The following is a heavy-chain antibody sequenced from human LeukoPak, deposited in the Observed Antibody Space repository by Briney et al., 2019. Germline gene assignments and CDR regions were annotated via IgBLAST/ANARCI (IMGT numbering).Heavy chain of an antibody. V-gene: IGHV4-30-2*01. CDR1: GGSISSGGYS. D-gene: IGHD5-12*01. CDR3: ARAPRLVATGWYFDL. CDR2: IYHSGST. Sequence: SQTLSLTCAVSGGSISSGGYSWSWIRQPPGEGLEWIGYIYHSGSTYYNPSLKSRVTISVDRSKNQFSLKLSSVTAADTAVYYCARAPRLVATGWYFDLWGRGTLVTVSS. J-gene: IGHJ2*01.